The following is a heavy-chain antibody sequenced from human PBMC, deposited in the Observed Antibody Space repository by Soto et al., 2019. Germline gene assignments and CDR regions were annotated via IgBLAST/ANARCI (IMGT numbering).Heavy chain of an antibody. CDR1: GFTSISSA. CDR2: IAVGSGNA. CDR3: AADQGGSYYRLGY. D-gene: IGHD3-22*01. Sequence: SVKVFCKASGFTSISSAVQWVRQARGQRLEWIGWIAVGSGNANSAQKFQERVRITRDISTSTVYMDLSSLGSEDTAVYFCAADQGGSYYRLGYWGQGTLVTVSS. V-gene: IGHV1-58*01. J-gene: IGHJ4*02.